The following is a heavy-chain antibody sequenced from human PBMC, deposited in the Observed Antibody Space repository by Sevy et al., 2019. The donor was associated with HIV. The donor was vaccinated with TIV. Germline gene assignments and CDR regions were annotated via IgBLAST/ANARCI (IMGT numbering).Heavy chain of an antibody. CDR1: GYTFTGDY. Sequence: ASVKVSCKASGYTFTGDYLHWVRQAPGHGLEWMGRVFPNSGGTNYAQKFQGRVTMTRDTSISTAYMELSRLRSDDTAVYYCARDGGGGTTNFGMGVWGQGTTVTVSS. V-gene: IGHV1-2*06. J-gene: IGHJ6*02. CDR2: VFPNSGGT. CDR3: ARDGGGGTTNFGMGV. D-gene: IGHD1-7*01.